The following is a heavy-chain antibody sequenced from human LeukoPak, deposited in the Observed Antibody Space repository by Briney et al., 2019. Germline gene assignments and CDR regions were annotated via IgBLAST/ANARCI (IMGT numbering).Heavy chain of an antibody. Sequence: GASVKVSCKASGGTFSSYAISWVRQAPGQGLEWMGRIIPIFGTANYAQKFQGRVTITTDESTSTAYMELSSLRSEDTAVYYCATHPRNYYYYYMDVWGKGTAVTVSS. D-gene: IGHD7-27*01. J-gene: IGHJ6*03. CDR2: IIPIFGTA. V-gene: IGHV1-69*05. CDR1: GGTFSSYA. CDR3: ATHPRNYYYYYMDV.